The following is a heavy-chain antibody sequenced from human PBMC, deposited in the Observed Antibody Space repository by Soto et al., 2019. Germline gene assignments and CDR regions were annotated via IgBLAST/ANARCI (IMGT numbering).Heavy chain of an antibody. CDR2: IYHSGST. Sequence: QVQLQESGPGLVKPSGTLSLTCAVSGGSISSSNWWSWVRQPPGKGLEWIGEIYHSGSTNYNPSLKSRVTIAVAKTKNQFSLKLSSVTAADTAVYYCARGLWFGESPNWFDPWGQGTLVTVSS. CDR3: ARGLWFGESPNWFDP. D-gene: IGHD3-10*01. CDR1: GGSISSSNW. V-gene: IGHV4-4*02. J-gene: IGHJ5*02.